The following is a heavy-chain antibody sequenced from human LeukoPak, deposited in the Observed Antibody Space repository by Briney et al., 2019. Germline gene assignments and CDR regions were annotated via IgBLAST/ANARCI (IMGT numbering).Heavy chain of an antibody. J-gene: IGHJ4*02. CDR2: IIPIFGTA. Sequence: SVKVSCKASGGTFSSYAISWVRQAPGQGLEWMGGIIPIFGTANYAQKFQGRVTITADKSTSTAYMELSSLRSEDTAVYCCARDHSGSYLGHFDYWGQGTLVTVSS. D-gene: IGHD1-26*01. V-gene: IGHV1-69*06. CDR3: ARDHSGSYLGHFDY. CDR1: GGTFSSYA.